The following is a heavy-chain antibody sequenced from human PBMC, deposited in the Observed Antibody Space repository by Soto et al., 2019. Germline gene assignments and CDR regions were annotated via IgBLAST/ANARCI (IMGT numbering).Heavy chain of an antibody. CDR2: IYYSGST. V-gene: IGHV4-31*03. CDR3: ARGYQLLIGPSFDP. Sequence: PSETLSLTCTVSGGSISSGGYYWSWIRQHPGKGLEWIGYIYYSGSTYYNPSLKSRVTISVDTSKNQFSLKLSSVTAADTAVYYCARGYQLLIGPSFDPWGQGTLVTVSS. J-gene: IGHJ5*02. CDR1: GGSISSGGYY. D-gene: IGHD2-2*01.